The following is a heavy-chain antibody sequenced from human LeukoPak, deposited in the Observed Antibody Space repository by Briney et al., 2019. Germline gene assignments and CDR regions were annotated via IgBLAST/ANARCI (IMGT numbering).Heavy chain of an antibody. J-gene: IGHJ6*04. D-gene: IGHD2-2*01. Sequence: ASVKVSCKASGYTFTSYYMHWVRQAPGQGLEWMGIINPSGGSTSYAQKSQGRVTMTRDTSTSTVYMELSSLRSEDTAVYYCARDIVVVPAATEDYYYYGMDVWGKGTTVTVSP. CDR2: INPSGGST. CDR1: GYTFTSYY. CDR3: ARDIVVVPAATEDYYYYGMDV. V-gene: IGHV1-46*01.